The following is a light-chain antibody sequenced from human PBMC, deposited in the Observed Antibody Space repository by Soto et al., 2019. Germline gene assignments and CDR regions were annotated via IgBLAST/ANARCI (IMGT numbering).Light chain of an antibody. V-gene: IGLV2-11*01. J-gene: IGLJ3*02. CDR2: DVS. CDR3: CSYAGSYTWV. CDR1: SSDVGGYKY. Sequence: QSALTQPRSVSGSPGQSVTISCTGTSSDVGGYKYVSWYQQHPGKAPKLMIYDVSKRPSGVPDRFSGSKSGNTAPLSITGLQAEDEADYYCCSYAGSYTWVFGGGTKLTVL.